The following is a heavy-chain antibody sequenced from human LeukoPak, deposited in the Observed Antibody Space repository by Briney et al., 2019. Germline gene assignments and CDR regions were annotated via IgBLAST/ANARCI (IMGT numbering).Heavy chain of an antibody. CDR1: GGSISSYY. Sequence: SETLSLTCTVSGGSISSYYWSWIRQPAGKGLEWIGRIYTSGSTNYNPSLKSRVTMSVDSSKNQFSLKLSSVTAADTAVYYCSRDSSVRGYSLYYFDYWGQGTLVTVSS. D-gene: IGHD5-18*01. CDR2: IYTSGST. V-gene: IGHV4-4*07. J-gene: IGHJ4*02. CDR3: SRDSSVRGYSLYYFDY.